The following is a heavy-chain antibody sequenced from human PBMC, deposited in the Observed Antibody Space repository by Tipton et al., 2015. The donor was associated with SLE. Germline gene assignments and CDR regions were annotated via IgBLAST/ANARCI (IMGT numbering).Heavy chain of an antibody. CDR1: RFTFSTYG. V-gene: IGHV3-23*01. CDR3: ARRNSESGAFDM. CDR2: ISGSDGST. Sequence: GSLRLSCAASRFTFSTYGMRWVRQSPEKGLEWVSTISGSDGSTYHADSVKGRFTISRDNSKNTLYLQMNSLRAEDTAVYYCARRNSESGAFDMWGQGTLVTVSS. D-gene: IGHD3-10*01. J-gene: IGHJ3*02.